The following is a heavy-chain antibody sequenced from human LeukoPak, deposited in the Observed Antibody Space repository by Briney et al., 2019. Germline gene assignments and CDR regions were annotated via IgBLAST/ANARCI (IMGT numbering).Heavy chain of an antibody. V-gene: IGHV3-73*01. CDR2: IRSKANSYAT. D-gene: IGHD2-2*01. J-gene: IGHJ4*02. Sequence: GGPLRLSCAASGFTFSGSAMHWVRQASGKGLEWVGRIRSKANSYATAYAASVKGRFTISRDDSKNTAYLQMNSLKTEDTAVYYCTRQGGYCSSTSCYHFDYRGQGTLVTVSS. CDR1: GFTFSGSA. CDR3: TRQGGYCSSTSCYHFDY.